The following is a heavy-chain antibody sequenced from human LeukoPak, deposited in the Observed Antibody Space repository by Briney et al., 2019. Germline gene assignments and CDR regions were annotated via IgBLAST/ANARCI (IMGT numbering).Heavy chain of an antibody. V-gene: IGHV5-51*01. D-gene: IGHD2-21*02. CDR1: GYSFTSYW. J-gene: IGHJ4*02. CDR2: IYPGDSDT. Sequence: GESLKISCKGSGYSFTSYWIGWVRQMPGKGLEWMGIIYPGDSDTRYSPSFQGQVTISADKSISTAYLQWSSLKASDTAMYYCARQPSEGDHTLAPFDYWGQGTLVTVSS. CDR3: ARQPSEGDHTLAPFDY.